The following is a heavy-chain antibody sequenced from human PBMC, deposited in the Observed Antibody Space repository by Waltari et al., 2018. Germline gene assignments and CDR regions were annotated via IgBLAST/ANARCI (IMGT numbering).Heavy chain of an antibody. CDR2: IHYSGNQ. J-gene: IGHJ4*02. Sequence: QLQLQESGPRLVRPSETLSLTCTVSGGSISSTTYYWAWIRQTPGKGLEWIGYIHYSGNQYYNPSLRSRVTISVDTSKNQFSLNLRSVTAADTAVYYCARRVVTTGGVDYWGQGTLVTVSS. CDR1: GGSISSTTYY. CDR3: ARRVVTTGGVDY. D-gene: IGHD2-21*02. V-gene: IGHV4-39*07.